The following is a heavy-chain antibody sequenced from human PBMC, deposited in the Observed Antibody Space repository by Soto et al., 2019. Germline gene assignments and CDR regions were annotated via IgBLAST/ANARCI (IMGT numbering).Heavy chain of an antibody. CDR1: GFTFNSHE. V-gene: IGHV3-48*03. CDR2: ISSSGGSI. J-gene: IGHJ5*02. CDR3: ARSWGLYCSSSRCYSPWFDP. Sequence: EVQLVESGGGLVQPGGSLRLSCAGSGFTFNSHEVTWVRQAPGKGLEWISSISSSGGSIYYADSVKGRFTVSRDNAKNSLYLQMNSLRAEDTAVYYCARSWGLYCSSSRCYSPWFDPWGRGTLVTVSS. D-gene: IGHD2-2*02.